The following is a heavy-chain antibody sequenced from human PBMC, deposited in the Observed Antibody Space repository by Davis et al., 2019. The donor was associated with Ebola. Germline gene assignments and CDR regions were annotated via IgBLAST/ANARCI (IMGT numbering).Heavy chain of an antibody. CDR1: GGTFSSYA. CDR3: ARGLQLLYV. CDR2: INPNSGGT. Sequence: AASVKVSCKASGGTFSSYAISWVRQAPGQGLEWMGRINPNSGGTNYAQNFQGRVTITADKSTSTAYMELSSLRSEDTAVYYCARGLQLLYVWGQGTLVTVSS. D-gene: IGHD2/OR15-2a*01. J-gene: IGHJ3*01. V-gene: IGHV1-69*10.